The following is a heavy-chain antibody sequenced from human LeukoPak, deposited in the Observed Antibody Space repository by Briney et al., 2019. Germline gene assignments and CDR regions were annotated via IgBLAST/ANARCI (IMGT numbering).Heavy chain of an antibody. D-gene: IGHD1-1*01. V-gene: IGHV1-24*01. Sequence: ASGNASCQVSGYTLTELSMHWVRQPHGKGLGWMGGFDPEDGETIYAQKFQGRVTMTEGTSTDTAYMELSSLRSEDTAVYYCATDRPQRGNDYYYYGMDVWGKGTTVTVSS. J-gene: IGHJ6*04. CDR1: GYTLTELS. CDR2: FDPEDGET. CDR3: ATDRPQRGNDYYYYGMDV.